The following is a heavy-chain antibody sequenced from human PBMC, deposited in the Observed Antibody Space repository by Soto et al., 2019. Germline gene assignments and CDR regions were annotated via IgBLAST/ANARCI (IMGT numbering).Heavy chain of an antibody. D-gene: IGHD6-6*01. Sequence: SVKVSCKSSGYTFSSYVVSWVRQAPGQGLEWLGWISTYTGNTKHAQKFQDRITLTTEASTSTAYMELRSLRAEDTAVYYCAKDLSDSWRAARLVYYGMDVWGQRTTVTVSS. CDR1: GYTFSSYV. V-gene: IGHV1-18*04. J-gene: IGHJ6*02. CDR3: AKDLSDSWRAARLVYYGMDV. CDR2: ISTYTGNT.